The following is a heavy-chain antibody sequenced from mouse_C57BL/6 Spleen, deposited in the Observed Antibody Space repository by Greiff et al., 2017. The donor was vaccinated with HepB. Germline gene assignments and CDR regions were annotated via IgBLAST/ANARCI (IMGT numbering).Heavy chain of an antibody. Sequence: VQLQQSGAELVKPGASVKLSCKASGYTFTEYTIHWVKQRPGQGLEWMGWFYPGSGSIKYNEKIKDKATLTADKSYSTVYMELSRLTSEDSAVYFCARHEDSSWFAYWGQGTLVTVSA. D-gene: IGHD3-1*01. V-gene: IGHV1-62-2*01. CDR2: FYPGSGSI. CDR1: GYTFTEYT. J-gene: IGHJ3*01. CDR3: ARHEDSSWFAY.